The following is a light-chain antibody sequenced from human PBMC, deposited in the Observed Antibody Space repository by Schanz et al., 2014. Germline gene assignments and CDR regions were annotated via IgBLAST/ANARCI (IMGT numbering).Light chain of an antibody. CDR2: AAS. Sequence: DIQMTQSPSSLSASVGDRVTITCRASQSISNWLAWYQQKPGKAPKLLIYAASNLQSGVPSRFSGSGSGTDFALTISSLQPEDFATYYCQQATGFPITFGQGTRLEI. CDR1: QSISNW. V-gene: IGKV1-12*01. J-gene: IGKJ5*01. CDR3: QQATGFPIT.